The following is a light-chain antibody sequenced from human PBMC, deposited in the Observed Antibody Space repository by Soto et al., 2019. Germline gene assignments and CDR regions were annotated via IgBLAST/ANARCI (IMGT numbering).Light chain of an antibody. J-gene: IGLJ2*01. Sequence: QSALTQPASVSGSPGQSITISCTGTSSDVGGYNYVSWYQQHPGKAPKLMIFDVSNRPSGVSNRFSGSKSGNTASLTISWSQAEEEAAYYCCSYTSSSTPGVFGGGTKLTVL. CDR3: CSYTSSSTPGV. CDR1: SSDVGGYNY. V-gene: IGLV2-14*01. CDR2: DVS.